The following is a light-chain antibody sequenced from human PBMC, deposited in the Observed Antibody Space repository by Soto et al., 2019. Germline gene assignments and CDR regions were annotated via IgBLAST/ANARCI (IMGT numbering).Light chain of an antibody. Sequence: EIVMTHSPATLSVSPWDRATLSCRASQSVSSDLAWYRQKPGQAPRLLIYGASTRTTGIPARFSGSGSGTEFTLTISSLQSEDFAVYYCQQYKQWPVAFGGGTKVDIK. CDR1: QSVSSD. CDR2: GAS. V-gene: IGKV3-15*01. J-gene: IGKJ4*01. CDR3: QQYKQWPVA.